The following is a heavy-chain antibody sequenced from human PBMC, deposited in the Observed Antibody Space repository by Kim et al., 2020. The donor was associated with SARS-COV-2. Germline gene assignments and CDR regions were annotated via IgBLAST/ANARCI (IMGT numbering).Heavy chain of an antibody. V-gene: IGHV1-18*01. CDR3: ASCHCSGGSCYCPAHDAFDI. CDR2: ISAYNGNT. D-gene: IGHD2-15*01. J-gene: IGHJ3*02. CDR1: GYTFTSYG. Sequence: ASVKVSCKASGYTFTSYGISWVRQAPGQGLEWMGWISAYNGNTNYAQKLQGRVTMTTDTSTSTAYMELRSLRSDDTAVYYCASCHCSGGSCYCPAHDAFDIWGQGTMVTVSS.